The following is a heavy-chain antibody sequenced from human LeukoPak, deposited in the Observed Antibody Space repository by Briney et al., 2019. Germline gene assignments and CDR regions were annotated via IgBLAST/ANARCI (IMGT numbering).Heavy chain of an antibody. D-gene: IGHD3-3*01. V-gene: IGHV1-2*02. CDR2: INPNSGGT. Sequence: ASVKVSCKVSGYTLTELSMHWVRQAPGQGLEWMGWINPNSGGTNYAQKFQGRVTMTRDTSISTAYMELSRLRSDDTAVYYCARGYDFWSGYSEGGYWGQGTLVTVSS. CDR1: GYTLTELS. CDR3: ARGYDFWSGYSEGGY. J-gene: IGHJ4*02.